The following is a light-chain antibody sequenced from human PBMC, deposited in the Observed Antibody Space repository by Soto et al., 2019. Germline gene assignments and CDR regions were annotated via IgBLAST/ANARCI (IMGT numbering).Light chain of an antibody. V-gene: IGKV3-11*01. CDR3: QQRSNWPPGRT. CDR2: DAS. CDR1: QSVSSY. J-gene: IGKJ1*01. Sequence: EIVLTQSPATLSLSPGERATLSCRASQSVSSYLAWYQQKPGQAPRLLIYDASNRATGIPARFSGSGSGTDFTLPISSLEPEDFAVYYCQQRSNWPPGRTFGQGTKV.